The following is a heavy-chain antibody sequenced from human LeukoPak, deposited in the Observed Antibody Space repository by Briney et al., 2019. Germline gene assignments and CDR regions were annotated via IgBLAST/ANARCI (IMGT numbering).Heavy chain of an antibody. D-gene: IGHD2-15*01. Sequence: ASVKVSCKASGYTFTSYGISWVRQAPGQGLEWMGWISAYNGNTNYAQKLQGRVTMTRDMSTSTVYMELSSLRSEDTAVYYCARDCSGGSCYPHHDAFDIWGQGTMVTVSS. V-gene: IGHV1-18*01. CDR3: ARDCSGGSCYPHHDAFDI. J-gene: IGHJ3*02. CDR1: GYTFTSYG. CDR2: ISAYNGNT.